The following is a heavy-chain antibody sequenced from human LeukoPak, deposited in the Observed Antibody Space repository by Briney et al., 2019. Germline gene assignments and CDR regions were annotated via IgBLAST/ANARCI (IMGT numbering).Heavy chain of an antibody. CDR3: ARDFDMGITPGDDFDF. J-gene: IGHJ4*02. Sequence: GGSLRLSCAASGFTFSRHWMSWVRQAPGKGLERVAHMNQDGSAIYSIDSVKGRFTISRDNARNTVFLQMNSLRAEDTAVYYCARDFDMGITPGDDFDFWGQGTLVTVSS. CDR1: GFTFSRHW. CDR2: MNQDGSAI. D-gene: IGHD3-9*01. V-gene: IGHV3-7*01.